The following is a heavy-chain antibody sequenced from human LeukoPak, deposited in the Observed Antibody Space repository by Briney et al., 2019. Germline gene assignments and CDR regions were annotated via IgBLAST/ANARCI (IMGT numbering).Heavy chain of an antibody. Sequence: PSETLSLTCTDSGGSISSSHWSWIRQPPGKGLEWIGYISYSGSTNYNPSLRSRVTISKDTFKNQFSLKLSSVTAADTAVYYCARLCSSTSCYVSFDIWGQGTMVTVSS. J-gene: IGHJ3*02. D-gene: IGHD2-2*01. V-gene: IGHV4-59*08. CDR3: ARLCSSTSCYVSFDI. CDR2: ISYSGST. CDR1: GGSISSSH.